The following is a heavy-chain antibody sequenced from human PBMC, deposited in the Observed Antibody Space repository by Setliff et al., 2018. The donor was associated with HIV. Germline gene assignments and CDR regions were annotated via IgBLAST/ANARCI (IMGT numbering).Heavy chain of an antibody. CDR3: ARHRDPPGSSWIFYYYYMDL. CDR2: IYYSGST. Sequence: KTSETLSLTCTVSGGSISISSYYWGWIRQPPGKGLEWIGNIYYSGSTYYNPSLKSRVTISVDTSKNQFSLKLSSVTAADTAVYYCARHRDPPGSSWIFYYYYMDLWGGGTTVTVSS. D-gene: IGHD6-13*01. CDR1: GGSISISSYY. V-gene: IGHV4-39*07. J-gene: IGHJ6*03.